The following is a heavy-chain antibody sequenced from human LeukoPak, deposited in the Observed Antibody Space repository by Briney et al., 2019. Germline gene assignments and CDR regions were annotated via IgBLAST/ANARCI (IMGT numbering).Heavy chain of an antibody. V-gene: IGHV3-21*01. D-gene: IGHD3-22*01. CDR1: GFTFSSYS. Sequence: GGSLRLSCAASGFTFSSYSMNWVRQAPGKGLEGVSSISSSSSYIYYPDSVKGRFTISRDNAKTSLYLQMNSLRAEDTAVYYCARSGVSYYYDSSGYFDYWGQGTLVTVSS. CDR3: ARSGVSYYYDSSGYFDY. CDR2: ISSSSSYI. J-gene: IGHJ4*02.